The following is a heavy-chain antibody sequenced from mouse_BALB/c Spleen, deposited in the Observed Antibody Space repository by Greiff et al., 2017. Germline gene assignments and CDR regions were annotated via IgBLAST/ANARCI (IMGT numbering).Heavy chain of an antibody. CDR2: ILPGGGST. CDR1: GYTFSSYW. CDR3: ARPHYRYYAMDY. Sequence: QVQLKQSGAELMKPGASVKISCTASGYTFSSYWIEWVNQRPGQGLEWIGEILPGGGSTNYNVKFKGKATFTADTSSNTAYMQLSRLTSEDSAVYCGARPHYRYYAMDYWGQGTSVTVSS. V-gene: IGHV1-9*01. D-gene: IGHD2-14*01. J-gene: IGHJ4*01.